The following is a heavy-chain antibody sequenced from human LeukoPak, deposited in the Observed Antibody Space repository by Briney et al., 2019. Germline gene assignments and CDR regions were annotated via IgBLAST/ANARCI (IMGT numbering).Heavy chain of an antibody. D-gene: IGHD6-19*01. Sequence: SETLSLTCTVSGGSISSYYWSWIRQPPGKGLEWLGYIYYSGSTNYNPSLKSRVTISVDTSKNQFSLKLSSVTAADTAVYYCARRGQYSSGWCTSSCFDIWGQGTMVTVSS. J-gene: IGHJ3*02. V-gene: IGHV4-59*08. CDR1: GGSISSYY. CDR3: ARRGQYSSGWCTSSCFDI. CDR2: IYYSGST.